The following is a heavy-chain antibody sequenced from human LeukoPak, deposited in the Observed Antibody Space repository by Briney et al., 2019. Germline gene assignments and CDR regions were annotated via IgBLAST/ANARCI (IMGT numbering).Heavy chain of an antibody. V-gene: IGHV5-51*01. CDR3: ARLGRYCSSTSCYPYYYYYGMDV. CDR2: IFPGDSDT. CDR1: GYSFTSYW. D-gene: IGHD2-2*01. J-gene: IGHJ6*02. Sequence: GASLKIFCKGSGYSFTSYWIGWVRQMPGEGLEWMGIIFPGDSDTRYSPSFQGQVTISADKSIITAYLQWSSLKASDTAMYYCARLGRYCSSTSCYPYYYYYGMDVWGQGTTVTVSS.